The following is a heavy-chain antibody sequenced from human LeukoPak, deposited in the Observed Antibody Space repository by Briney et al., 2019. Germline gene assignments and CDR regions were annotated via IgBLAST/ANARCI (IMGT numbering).Heavy chain of an antibody. CDR1: GGSISSGSYY. D-gene: IGHD6-13*01. J-gene: IGHJ5*02. CDR3: ARGDSSSWVSFDP. Sequence: SQTLSLTCAVSGGSISSGSYYWGWIRQPPGKGLEWIGSIHNSGSTYYNPSLKSRVTISVDTSKNQFSLKLSSVTAADTAVYYCARGDSSSWVSFDPWGQGTLVTVSS. V-gene: IGHV4-39*07. CDR2: IHNSGST.